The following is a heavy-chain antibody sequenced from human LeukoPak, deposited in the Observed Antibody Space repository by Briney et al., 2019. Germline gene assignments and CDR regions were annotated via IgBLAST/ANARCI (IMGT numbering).Heavy chain of an antibody. CDR1: GGSISSYH. CDR2: ISYSGST. D-gene: IGHD3-10*01. V-gene: IGHV4-59*01. J-gene: IGHJ4*02. Sequence: PSETLPLTCTVSGGSISSYHWSWIRQPPGKGLEWIGYISYSGSTNYNPSLKSRVTISIDTSKNQFSLKLNSVTAADTAVYYCARGKITMVWGVTAGGFDYWGQGTLVTVSS. CDR3: ARGKITMVWGVTAGGFDY.